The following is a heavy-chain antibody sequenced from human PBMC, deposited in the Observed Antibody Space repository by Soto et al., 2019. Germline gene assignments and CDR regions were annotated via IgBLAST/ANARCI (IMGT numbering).Heavy chain of an antibody. CDR2: IYHSVST. CDR1: TCPISISQW. V-gene: IGHV4-4*02. D-gene: IGHD2-8*01. J-gene: IGHJ6*03. Sequence: PSEPLSQTFDLSTCPISISQWRRWVRQPPGKGLEWIGEIYHSVSTNYNPSLKSRVTISVDKSKNQFSLKLSSVTAADTAVYYCARARVYCTNGVCYDYYYYYMDVWGKGTTVT. CDR3: ARARVYCTNGVCYDYYYYYMDV.